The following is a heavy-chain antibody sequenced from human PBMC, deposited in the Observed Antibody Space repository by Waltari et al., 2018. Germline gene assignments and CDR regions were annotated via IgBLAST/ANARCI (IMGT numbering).Heavy chain of an antibody. CDR3: ARVKLQRYCSSTSCYQGAFDI. Sequence: QVQLVQSGAEVKKPGSSVKVSCKASGGTFSSYAISWVRQAPGQGLEWMGGIIPIFGTANYAQKFQGRVTSTADESTSTACRELSSLGSEDTAVYYCARVKLQRYCSSTSCYQGAFDIWGQGTMVTVSS. D-gene: IGHD2-2*01. J-gene: IGHJ3*02. CDR1: GGTFSSYA. V-gene: IGHV1-69*01. CDR2: IIPIFGTA.